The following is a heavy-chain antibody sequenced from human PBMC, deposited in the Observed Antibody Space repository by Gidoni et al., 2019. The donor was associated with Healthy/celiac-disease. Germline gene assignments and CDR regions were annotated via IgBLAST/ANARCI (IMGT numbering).Heavy chain of an antibody. D-gene: IGHD2-15*01. J-gene: IGHJ3*02. V-gene: IGHV4-31*03. CDR2: IYYSGST. CDR1: GGSISRGGYY. Sequence: QVQLQESGPGLVKPSQTLSLTCTVSGGSISRGGYYWSWIRQHPGKGREWIGYIYYSGSTYYNPSLKSRVTISVDTSKNQFSLKLSSVTAADTAVYYWARASRGDIVVVVAAYAFDIWGQGTMVTVSS. CDR3: ARASRGDIVVVVAAYAFDI.